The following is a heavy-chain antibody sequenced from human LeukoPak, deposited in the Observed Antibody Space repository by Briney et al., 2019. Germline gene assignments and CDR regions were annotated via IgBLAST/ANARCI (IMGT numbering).Heavy chain of an antibody. V-gene: IGHV4-59*12. CDR1: GGSISSYY. Sequence: PSETLSLTCTVSGGSISSYYWSWIRQPPGKGLEWIGYIYYSGSTNYNPSLKSRVTISADTSKKQFSLQLNSVTPEDTAVYYCARDFYDILTGPWGAFDIWGQGTMVTVSS. CDR2: IYYSGST. D-gene: IGHD3-9*01. J-gene: IGHJ3*02. CDR3: ARDFYDILTGPWGAFDI.